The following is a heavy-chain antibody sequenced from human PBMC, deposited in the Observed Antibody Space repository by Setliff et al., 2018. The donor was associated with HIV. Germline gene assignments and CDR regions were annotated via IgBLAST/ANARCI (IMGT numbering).Heavy chain of an antibody. D-gene: IGHD3-16*01. J-gene: IGHJ4*02. V-gene: IGHV4-4*02. CDR3: VRNSGWALGS. CDR2: VCQRGGI. Sequence: SETLSLTCTVSGDSIDSPHCWSWVRQSLEKGLEWIGEVCQRGGINYHPFFWSRATISMDKPKSHFSLRLTSVTAADTAVYFCVRNSGWALGSWGQGTLVTVSS. CDR1: GDSIDSPHC.